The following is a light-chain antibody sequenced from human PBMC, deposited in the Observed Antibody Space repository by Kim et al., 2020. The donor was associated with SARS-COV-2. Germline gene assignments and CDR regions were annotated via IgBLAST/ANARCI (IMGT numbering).Light chain of an antibody. CDR2: GAS. CDR1: QYVGSSK. J-gene: IGKJ1*01. Sequence: EIVMTQSPGTLSVSPGDRATLSCRASQYVGSSKLAWYQQKPGQVPRLLIYGASTRATGIPARFSGSGSGTEFTLTISSLQSEDFAVYYCQQYSNWRTFGQGTKVYIK. V-gene: IGKV3-15*01. CDR3: QQYSNWRT.